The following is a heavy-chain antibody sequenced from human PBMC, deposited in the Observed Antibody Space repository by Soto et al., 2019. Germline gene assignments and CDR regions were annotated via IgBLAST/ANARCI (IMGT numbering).Heavy chain of an antibody. D-gene: IGHD3-9*01. CDR3: SRGGTGPFPFAY. CDR2: INHSGST. CDR1: GGSFSGYY. J-gene: IGHJ4*02. V-gene: IGHV4-34*01. Sequence: SETLSLTCAVYGGSFSGYYWSWIRQPPGMGLEWIGEINHSGSTNYNPSLKSRVAISVDTSKNQFSLKLTSVTAADTAVYYCSRGGTGPFPFAYWGQGTLVTSPQ.